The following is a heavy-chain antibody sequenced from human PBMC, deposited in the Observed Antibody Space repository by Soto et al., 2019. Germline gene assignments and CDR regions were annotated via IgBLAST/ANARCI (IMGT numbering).Heavy chain of an antibody. J-gene: IGHJ3*01. CDR2: INRDGSTK. CDR3: VRDRGSPDSFNV. D-gene: IGHD3-16*01. V-gene: IGHV3-74*01. CDR1: GFPFTPFW. Sequence: EVQVVESGGGLVQPGESLRLSCAASGFPFTPFWMHWVRQAPGKGLVWLSHINRDGSTKVYADSVKGRFTISRGNAKSTLYLQMNSLKAEDTAVYYCVRDRGSPDSFNVWGRGTMVTVSS.